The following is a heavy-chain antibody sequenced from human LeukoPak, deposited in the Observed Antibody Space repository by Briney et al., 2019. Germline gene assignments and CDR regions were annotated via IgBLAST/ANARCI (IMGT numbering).Heavy chain of an antibody. CDR2: ISGGGDST. CDR3: AKGSSAVRPYFFDY. Sequence: GGSLRLSCAASGFTFSSYAMSWVRQAPGKGLEWLSAISGGGDSTWYADSVKGRFTISRDNSRNTLSLQMNSLRAEDTTVYYCAKGSSAVRPYFFDYWGQGILVTVSS. D-gene: IGHD6-6*01. V-gene: IGHV3-23*01. J-gene: IGHJ4*02. CDR1: GFTFSSYA.